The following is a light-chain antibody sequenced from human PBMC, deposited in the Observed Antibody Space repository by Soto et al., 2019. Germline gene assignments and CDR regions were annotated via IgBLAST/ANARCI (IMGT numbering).Light chain of an antibody. Sequence: SYELTQPPSVSVSPGQTASITCSGDKLGDKYACWYQQKPGQSPLLVIYQDSKRPSGIPARFSGSNSGNTATLTISGTQAMDEADYYCQAWDSSTVVFGGGTKLTV. J-gene: IGLJ2*01. CDR3: QAWDSSTVV. CDR1: KLGDKY. CDR2: QDS. V-gene: IGLV3-1*01.